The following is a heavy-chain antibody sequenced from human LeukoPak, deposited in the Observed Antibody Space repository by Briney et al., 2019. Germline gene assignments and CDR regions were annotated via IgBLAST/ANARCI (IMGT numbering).Heavy chain of an antibody. Sequence: GGSLRLSCAASGFTFSSYGMHWVRQAPGKGLEWVAFIRYDGSNKYYADSVKGRFTISRDNSKNTLYLQMNSLRAEDTAMYYCARDLPPYSSSSPSLHYWGQGTLVTVSS. V-gene: IGHV3-30*02. CDR3: ARDLPPYSSSSPSLHY. CDR2: IRYDGSNK. CDR1: GFTFSSYG. J-gene: IGHJ4*02. D-gene: IGHD6-6*01.